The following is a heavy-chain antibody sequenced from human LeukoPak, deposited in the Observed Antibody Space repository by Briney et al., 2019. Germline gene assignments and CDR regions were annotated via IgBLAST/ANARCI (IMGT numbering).Heavy chain of an antibody. D-gene: IGHD6-19*01. CDR3: ARVGFGIAVAVCDAFDI. J-gene: IGHJ3*02. Sequence: GGPLRLSCAASGFTFDDYGMSWVRPAPGKGLEWFAGINWNGGSTGYADSVKGRFTISRDNAKNSLYLQMNSLRAEDTALYYCARVGFGIAVAVCDAFDIWGQGTMVTVSS. CDR2: INWNGGST. CDR1: GFTFDDYG. V-gene: IGHV3-20*04.